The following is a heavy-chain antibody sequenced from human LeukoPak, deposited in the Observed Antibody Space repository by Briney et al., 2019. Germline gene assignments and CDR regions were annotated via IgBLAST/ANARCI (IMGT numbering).Heavy chain of an antibody. V-gene: IGHV1-2*02. D-gene: IGHD2-2*02. CDR2: INPNSGGT. Sequence: ASVKVSCKASGYTFTSYGISWVRQAPGQGLEWMGWINPNSGGTNYAQKFQGRVTMTRDTSISTAYMELSRLRSDDTAVYYCARDYPIVVVPAAINYYGMDVWAKGPRSPSP. J-gene: IGHJ6*02. CDR1: GYTFTSYG. CDR3: ARDYPIVVVPAAINYYGMDV.